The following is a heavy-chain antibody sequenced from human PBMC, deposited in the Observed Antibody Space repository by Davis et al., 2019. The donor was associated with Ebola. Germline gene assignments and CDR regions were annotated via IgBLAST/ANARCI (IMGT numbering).Heavy chain of an antibody. CDR2: INPNSGGT. CDR3: ARDGALWSLYYYGMDV. J-gene: IGHJ6*02. V-gene: IGHV1-2*06. CDR1: GYTFTGYY. Sequence: ASVKVSCKASGYTFTGYYMHWVRQAPGQGLEWMGRINPNSGGTNYAQKFQGRVTMTRDTSISTAYMELRSLRSDDTAVYYCARDGALWSLYYYGMDVWGQGTTVTVSS. D-gene: IGHD3-10*01.